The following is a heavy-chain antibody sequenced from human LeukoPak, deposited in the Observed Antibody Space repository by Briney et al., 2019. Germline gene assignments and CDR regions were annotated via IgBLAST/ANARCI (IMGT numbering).Heavy chain of an antibody. D-gene: IGHD3-22*01. J-gene: IGHJ4*02. Sequence: SSSSGSTIYYADSVKGRFTISRDNAKNSLYLQMNSLRAEDTAVYYCAREWLLGRFGYWGQGTLVTVSS. CDR2: SSSSGSTI. CDR3: AREWLLGRFGY. V-gene: IGHV3-11*04.